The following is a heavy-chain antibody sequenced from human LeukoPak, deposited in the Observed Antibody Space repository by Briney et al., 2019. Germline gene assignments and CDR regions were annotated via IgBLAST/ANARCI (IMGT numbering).Heavy chain of an antibody. D-gene: IGHD3-9*01. CDR2: IWYDGSNK. CDR1: GFTFSRYG. V-gene: IGHV3-33*06. Sequence: PGGSLRLSCAASGFTFSRYGMHWVRQAPGKGLEWVAVIWYDGSNKYYADSVKGRFTISRDNSKNTLYLQMNSLRAEDTAVYYCAKGRYGYFDYWGQGTLVTVSS. CDR3: AKGRYGYFDY. J-gene: IGHJ4*02.